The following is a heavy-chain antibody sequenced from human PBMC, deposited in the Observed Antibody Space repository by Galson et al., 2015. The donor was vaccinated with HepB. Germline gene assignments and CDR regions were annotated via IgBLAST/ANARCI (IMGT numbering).Heavy chain of an antibody. CDR2: IFSDGSRT. J-gene: IGHJ6*03. CDR3: ARAPNWGSRYYYDYMDV. D-gene: IGHD7-27*01. CDR1: GFSFSDYW. V-gene: IGHV3-74*01. Sequence: SLRLSCAASGFSFSDYWMHWVRQVPGRGLVWVSRIFSDGSRTSYADSVKGRFTISRDNAKKTLYLEMTSLRAEDTAMYYCARAPNWGSRYYYDYMDVWGKGTTVTVSS.